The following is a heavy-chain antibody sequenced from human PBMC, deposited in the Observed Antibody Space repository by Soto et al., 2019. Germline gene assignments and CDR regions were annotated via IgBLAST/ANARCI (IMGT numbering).Heavy chain of an antibody. CDR2: IYYSEST. V-gene: IGHV4-59*08. D-gene: IGHD6-19*01. J-gene: IGHJ4*02. CDR1: GGSISSYY. CDR3: ARAPEAEQWLVEYFDY. Sequence: SETLSLTCTVSGGSISSYYWSWIRQPPGKGLEWIGYIYYSESTNYNPSLKSRVTISVDTSKNQFSLKLSSVTAADTAVYYCARAPEAEQWLVEYFDYWGQGTLVTVSS.